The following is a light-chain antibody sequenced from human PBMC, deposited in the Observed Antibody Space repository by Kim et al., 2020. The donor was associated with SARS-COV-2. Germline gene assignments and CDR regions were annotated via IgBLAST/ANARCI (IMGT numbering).Light chain of an antibody. CDR2: WAS. CDR1: QSVLHSSNNKNY. Sequence: RANINCKSSQSVLHSSNNKNYLAWYKQKPGQPPKLLIYWASTRESGVPDRFSGSGSATDLTLTISSLQAEDVALYYCHQYYTTPFTFGQGTKLEIK. V-gene: IGKV4-1*01. CDR3: HQYYTTPFT. J-gene: IGKJ2*01.